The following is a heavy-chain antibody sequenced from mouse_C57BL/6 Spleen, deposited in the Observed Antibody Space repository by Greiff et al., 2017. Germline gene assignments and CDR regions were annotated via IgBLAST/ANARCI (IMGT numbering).Heavy chain of an antibody. Sequence: QVQLQQPGAELVMPGASVKLSCKASGYTFTSYWMHWVKQRPGQGLEWIGEIDPSDSYTNYNQKFKGKSTLTVDKSSSTAYMQLSSLTSEVSAVYYCAILTEGDYWGQGTTLTVSS. CDR2: IDPSDSYT. CDR1: GYTFTSYW. V-gene: IGHV1-69*01. CDR3: AILTEGDY. J-gene: IGHJ2*01. D-gene: IGHD4-1*01.